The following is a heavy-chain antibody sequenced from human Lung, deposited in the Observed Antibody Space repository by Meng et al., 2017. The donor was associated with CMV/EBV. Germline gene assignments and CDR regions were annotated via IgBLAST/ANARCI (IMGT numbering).Heavy chain of an antibody. CDR2: IYHSGST. CDR1: GGPISSSNL. J-gene: IGHJ4*02. Sequence: QVQLQESGPGLVKPSGTLSLTCAVSGGPISSSNLLTWVRQVPGKGLEWIGEIYHSGSTNYNPSLKSRVTISVDKFKNQFSLKLGSVTAADTAVYYCARIERRRILKYCGSDCSTTDYWGQGTLVTVSS. D-gene: IGHD2-21*02. V-gene: IGHV4-4*02. CDR3: ARIERRRILKYCGSDCSTTDY.